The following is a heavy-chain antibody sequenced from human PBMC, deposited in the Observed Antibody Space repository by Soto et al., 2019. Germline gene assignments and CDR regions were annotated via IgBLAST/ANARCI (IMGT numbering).Heavy chain of an antibody. D-gene: IGHD6-13*01. Sequence: ESLKISCNGSGYTFTNYWIAWVRHMPGKGLEWMGIIYPGDSDTRYSPSFQGQVTISADKSISTAYLQWSSLKASDTATYYCARPYSSSWYYFHYWGQGTLVTVSS. J-gene: IGHJ4*02. CDR1: GYTFTNYW. V-gene: IGHV5-51*01. CDR3: ARPYSSSWYYFHY. CDR2: IYPGDSDT.